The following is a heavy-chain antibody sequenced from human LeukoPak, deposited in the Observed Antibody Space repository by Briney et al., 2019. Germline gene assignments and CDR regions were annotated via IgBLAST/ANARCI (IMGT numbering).Heavy chain of an antibody. CDR3: ARPAQPHWGGFWGPPPHHLNWFDP. CDR1: GYTFTGYY. J-gene: IGHJ5*02. CDR2: INPNSGGT. V-gene: IGHV1-2*02. Sequence: ASVKVSCKASGYTFTGYYMHWVRQAPGQGLEWMGWINPNSGGTNYAQKFQGRVTMTRDTSISTAYMELSRLRSDDTAVYYCARPAQPHWGGFWGPPPHHLNWFDPWGQGTLVTVSS. D-gene: IGHD2-21*01.